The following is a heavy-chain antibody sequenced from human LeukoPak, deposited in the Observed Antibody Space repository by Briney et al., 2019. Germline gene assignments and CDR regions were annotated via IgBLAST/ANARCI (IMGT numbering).Heavy chain of an antibody. V-gene: IGHV3-11*01. D-gene: IGHD5-24*01. CDR3: ARVRWAAQEMDV. Sequence: PGGSLRLSCAASGFTFSDYYMSWIRQAPGKGLEWVSYISSSGSTIYYADSVKGRFTISRDNAKNSLYLQINSLRAEDTAVYYCARVRWAAQEMDVWGKGTTVTVSS. CDR1: GFTFSDYY. CDR2: ISSSGSTI. J-gene: IGHJ6*04.